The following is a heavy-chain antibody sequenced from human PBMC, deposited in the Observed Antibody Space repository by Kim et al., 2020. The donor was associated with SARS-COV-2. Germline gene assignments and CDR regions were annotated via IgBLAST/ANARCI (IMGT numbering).Heavy chain of an antibody. D-gene: IGHD3-3*01. Sequence: GGSLRLSCAASGFTFSSYAMSWVRQAPGKGLEWVSTISGSGGSTYYADSVKGRFTISRDNSKNTLYLQMNSLRAEDTAVYYCAKDWVGVVTKFDYWGQGTLVTLSS. CDR1: GFTFSSYA. CDR2: ISGSGGST. J-gene: IGHJ4*02. V-gene: IGHV3-23*01. CDR3: AKDWVGVVTKFDY.